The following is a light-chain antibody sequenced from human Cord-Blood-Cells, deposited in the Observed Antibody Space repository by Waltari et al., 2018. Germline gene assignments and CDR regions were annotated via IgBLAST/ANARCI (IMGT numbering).Light chain of an antibody. V-gene: IGKV1-5*03. CDR2: KAS. J-gene: IGKJ4*01. CDR3: QQYNSCPLT. Sequence: IQMTQSPSTLSASIGDSVTITCRASQRISSWLAWYQQKQGKAPKLLIYKASSLESGVPSRFSGSGSGTEFTLTISSLQPDDFATYYCQQYNSCPLTFGGGTKVEIK. CDR1: QRISSW.